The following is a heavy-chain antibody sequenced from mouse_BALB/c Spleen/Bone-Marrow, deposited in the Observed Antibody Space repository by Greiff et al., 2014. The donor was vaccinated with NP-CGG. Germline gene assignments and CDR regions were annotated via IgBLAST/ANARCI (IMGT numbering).Heavy chain of an antibody. V-gene: IGHV1S81*02. CDR3: ARWYEGY. J-gene: IGHJ2*01. Sequence: VKLMESGAELVKPGASVKLSCKASGYTFTSYWMHRVKQRPGQGLEWIGEINPSNGRTNYNEKFKSKATLTVDKSSSTAYMQLSSLTSEDSAVYYCARWYEGYWGQGTTLTVSS. D-gene: IGHD2-14*01. CDR1: GYTFTSYW. CDR2: INPSNGRT.